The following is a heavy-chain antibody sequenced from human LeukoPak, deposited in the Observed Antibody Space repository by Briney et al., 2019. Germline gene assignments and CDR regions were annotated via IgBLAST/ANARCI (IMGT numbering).Heavy chain of an antibody. CDR1: GFTFSSYA. D-gene: IGHD6-19*01. V-gene: IGHV3-23*01. CDR3: AKDSRYSSGWDDFDY. CDR2: ISGSGGST. Sequence: PGGSLRLSCAASGFTFSSYAMSWVRQAPGKGLEWVSAISGSGGSTYYADSVKGRFTISRDNSKNTLYLQMNSLRAEDTAVYYCAKDSRYSSGWDDFDYWGQGTLVTVSS. J-gene: IGHJ4*02.